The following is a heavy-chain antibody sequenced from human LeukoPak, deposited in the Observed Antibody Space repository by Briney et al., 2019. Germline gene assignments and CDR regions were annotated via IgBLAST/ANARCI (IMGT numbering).Heavy chain of an antibody. CDR1: GYAFSSYG. J-gene: IGHJ6*02. V-gene: IGHV1-18*04. CDR3: ARKGEPKSSNLYYYYGMDV. Sequence: ASVKVSCKASGYAFSSYGISWVRQAPGQGLEWMGWISGYNGNTNYAQKLQGRVTMTTDTSTTTAYMELRSLRYDDTAAYYCARKGEPKSSNLYYYYGMDVWGQGTTVTVSS. CDR2: ISGYNGNT. D-gene: IGHD1-14*01.